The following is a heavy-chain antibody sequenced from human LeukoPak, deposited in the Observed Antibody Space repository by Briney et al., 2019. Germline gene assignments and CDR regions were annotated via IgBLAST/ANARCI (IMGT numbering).Heavy chain of an antibody. D-gene: IGHD3-10*01. CDR3: ARPITMIRGDAFDI. J-gene: IGHJ3*02. CDR2: IYTSGST. CDR1: GGSISSYY. V-gene: IGHV4-4*07. Sequence: SETLSLTCTVSGGSISSYYWSWIRQPAGKGLEWIGRIYTSGSTNYNPSLQSRVTMSVDTSKTQFSLKLSSVTAADTAVYYCARPITMIRGDAFDIWGQGTMVTVSS.